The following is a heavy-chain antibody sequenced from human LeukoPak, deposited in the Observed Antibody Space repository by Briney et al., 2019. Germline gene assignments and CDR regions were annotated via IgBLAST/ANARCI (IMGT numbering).Heavy chain of an antibody. D-gene: IGHD1-14*01. CDR3: SLSNRVQSTGIFDD. V-gene: IGHV1-69*06. Sequence: SVTVSCTASGGTFSTYAFSCGRQSPGQGLEGMGGIIAMFTTANYAQTFQCRVTITSDTSTSTAYTQLSSLISAATATYYCSLSNRVQSTGIFDDWGQGTLVIASS. CDR2: IIAMFTTA. CDR1: GGTFSTYA. J-gene: IGHJ4*02.